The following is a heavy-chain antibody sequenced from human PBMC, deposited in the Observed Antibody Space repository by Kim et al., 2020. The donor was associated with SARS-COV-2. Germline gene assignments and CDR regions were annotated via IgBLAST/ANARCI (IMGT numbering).Heavy chain of an antibody. Sequence: GGSLRLSCAASGFTFDDYAMHWVRQAPGKGLEWVSLISGDGGSTYYADSVKGRFTISRDNSKNSLYLQMNSLRTEDTALYYCAKDILYSSSWYSWGFYYYGMDVWGQGTTVTVSS. D-gene: IGHD6-13*01. CDR3: AKDILYSSSWYSWGFYYYGMDV. CDR1: GFTFDDYA. J-gene: IGHJ6*02. CDR2: ISGDGGST. V-gene: IGHV3-43*02.